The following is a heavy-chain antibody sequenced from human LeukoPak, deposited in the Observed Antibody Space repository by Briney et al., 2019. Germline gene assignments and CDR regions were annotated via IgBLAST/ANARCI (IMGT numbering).Heavy chain of an antibody. V-gene: IGHV4-39*01. CDR1: GGSISSSSYY. J-gene: IGHJ4*02. D-gene: IGHD3-10*01. CDR3: ARQGSGYFDY. Sequence: SETLSLTCTVSGGSISSSSYYWGWIRQPPGKGREWIGSIYYSGSTYYDPSLKSRVTISVDTSKNQFSLKLSSVTAADTAVYYCARQGSGYFDYWGQGTLVTVSS. CDR2: IYYSGST.